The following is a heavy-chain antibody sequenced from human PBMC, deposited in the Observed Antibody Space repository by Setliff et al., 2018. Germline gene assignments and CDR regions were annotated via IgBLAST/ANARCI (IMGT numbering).Heavy chain of an antibody. CDR2: IYYSGTA. J-gene: IGHJ4*02. CDR1: GDSISDISYY. V-gene: IGHV4-39*01. CDR3: ARGLNTESWTPLY. D-gene: IGHD2-15*01. Sequence: SETLSLTCTISGDSISDISYYWGFIRQSPGKGPEWIGSIYYSGTAYYNPSLESRVTMFVDTSKNQFSLTLNSMTAADTAIYYCARGLNTESWTPLYWSPGTRVTVSS.